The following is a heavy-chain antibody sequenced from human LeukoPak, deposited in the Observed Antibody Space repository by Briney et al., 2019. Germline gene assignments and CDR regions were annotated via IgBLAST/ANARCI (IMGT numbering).Heavy chain of an antibody. J-gene: IGHJ4*02. CDR2: INPNSGGT. CDR1: GYTFIGYY. CDR3: ARRIPVLLWFGELKSFDY. D-gene: IGHD3-10*01. V-gene: IGHV1-2*02. Sequence: ASVKVSCKASGYTFIGYYMHWVRQAPGQGLEWMGWINPNSGGTNYAQKFQGRVTMTRDTSISTAYMELNRLISDDTAMYYCARRIPVLLWFGELKSFDYWGQGTLVTVSS.